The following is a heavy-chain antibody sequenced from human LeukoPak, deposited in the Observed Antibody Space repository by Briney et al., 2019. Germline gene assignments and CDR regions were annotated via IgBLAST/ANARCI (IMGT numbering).Heavy chain of an antibody. Sequence: ASVKVSCKASGYTFTSYDINWVRQATGQGLEWMGWMNLNSGNTGYAQKFQGRVTMTRNTSISTAYMELSSLRSEDTAVYYCARVGSGYHYYGMDVWGQGTTVTVSS. V-gene: IGHV1-8*01. J-gene: IGHJ6*02. CDR1: GYTFTSYD. CDR2: MNLNSGNT. CDR3: ARVGSGYHYYGMDV.